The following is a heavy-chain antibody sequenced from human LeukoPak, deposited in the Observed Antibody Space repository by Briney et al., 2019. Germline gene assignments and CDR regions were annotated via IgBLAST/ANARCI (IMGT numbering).Heavy chain of an antibody. J-gene: IGHJ4*02. Sequence: APVKVSCKASGYTFTSYGISWVRQAPGQGLEWMGWISAYNGNTNYAQKLQGRVTMTTDTSTSTAYMELRSLRSDDTAVYYCARGGLSGSYRWTFDYWGQGTLVTVSS. D-gene: IGHD1-26*01. V-gene: IGHV1-18*01. CDR2: ISAYNGNT. CDR3: ARGGLSGSYRWTFDY. CDR1: GYTFTSYG.